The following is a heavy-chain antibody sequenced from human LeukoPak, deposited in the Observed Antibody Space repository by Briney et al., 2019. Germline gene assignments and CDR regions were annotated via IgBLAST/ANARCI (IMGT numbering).Heavy chain of an antibody. J-gene: IGHJ3*01. V-gene: IGHV4-59*08. D-gene: IGHD5-18*01. CDR2: ISYSGST. Sequence: KSSETLSLTCIVSHGSISRYYWSWIRQPPGKGLEWIGHISYSGSTEYSPSLKSRVTISVDTSENQVSLKVTSVTAADTAVYYCARLQNRGFDYGYDDAFDVWGQGTMVTVSS. CDR3: ARLQNRGFDYGYDDAFDV. CDR1: HGSISRYY.